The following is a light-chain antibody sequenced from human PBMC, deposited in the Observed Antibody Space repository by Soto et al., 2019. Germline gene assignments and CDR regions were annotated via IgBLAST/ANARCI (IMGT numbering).Light chain of an antibody. CDR1: QSVSSNY. Sequence: EIVLTQSPVTLSLSPGERATLSCRASQSVSSNYLAWYQQKPGQAPRLLIYRASSRATGIPDRFSGSGSGTALTLTISRLEPADFAVYHCQQYGSSPPTFGQGTRLEIK. V-gene: IGKV3-20*01. CDR3: QQYGSSPPT. CDR2: RAS. J-gene: IGKJ5*01.